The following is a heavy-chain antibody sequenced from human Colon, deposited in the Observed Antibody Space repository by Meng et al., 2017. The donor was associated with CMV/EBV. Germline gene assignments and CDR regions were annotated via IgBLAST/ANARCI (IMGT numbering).Heavy chain of an antibody. CDR3: ARAEAAGGFDY. CDR1: SDSVRTSTYY. V-gene: IGHV4-39*07. CDR2: IYYNGRT. Sequence: ESLKISCSVSSDSVRTSTYYWAWIRQAPGKRLEWIGNIYYNGRTNYNPSLKSRVTISMDTSKNQFSLKLSSVTAADTAVYYCARAEAAGGFDYWGQGTLVTVSS. D-gene: IGHD6-13*01. J-gene: IGHJ4*02.